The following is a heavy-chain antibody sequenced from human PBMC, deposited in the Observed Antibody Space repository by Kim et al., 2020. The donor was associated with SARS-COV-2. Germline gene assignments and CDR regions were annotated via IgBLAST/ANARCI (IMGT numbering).Heavy chain of an antibody. D-gene: IGHD2-2*01. CDR2: ISSSGSTI. Sequence: GGSLRLSCAASGFTFSSYAMNWVRQAPGKGLEWVSYISSSGSTIYYADSVKGRFTISRDNAKNSLYLQMNSLRAEDTAVYYCASLVVVPAATSDYCGQGT. V-gene: IGHV3-48*03. CDR3: ASLVVVPAATSDY. CDR1: GFTFSSYA. J-gene: IGHJ4*02.